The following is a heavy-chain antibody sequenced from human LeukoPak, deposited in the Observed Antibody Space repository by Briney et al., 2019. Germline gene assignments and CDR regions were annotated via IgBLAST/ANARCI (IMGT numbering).Heavy chain of an antibody. CDR1: GFTFSSYA. CDR2: ISGSGSST. J-gene: IGHJ4*02. Sequence: PGGSLRLSCAASGFTFSSYAMSWVRQAPGKGLEWVSAISGSGSSTYYADSVKGRFTISRDNSRDTLYLQMNSLGAEDTAVYYCAKGYYDYVWGSYYFDYWGQGTLVTVSS. D-gene: IGHD3-16*01. V-gene: IGHV3-23*01. CDR3: AKGYYDYVWGSYYFDY.